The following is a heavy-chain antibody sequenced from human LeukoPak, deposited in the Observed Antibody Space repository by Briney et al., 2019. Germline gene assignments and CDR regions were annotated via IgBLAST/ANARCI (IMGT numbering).Heavy chain of an antibody. V-gene: IGHV1-18*01. CDR2: ISAYNGNT. Sequence: ASVKVSCKASGYTFTSYGISWVRQAAGQGLEWMGWISAYNGNTNYAQKLQGRVTMTTDTSTSTAYMELRSLRSDDTAVYYCARVVYGSGSNLNWFDPWGQGTLVTVSS. CDR3: ARVVYGSGSNLNWFDP. J-gene: IGHJ5*02. CDR1: GYTFTSYG. D-gene: IGHD3-10*01.